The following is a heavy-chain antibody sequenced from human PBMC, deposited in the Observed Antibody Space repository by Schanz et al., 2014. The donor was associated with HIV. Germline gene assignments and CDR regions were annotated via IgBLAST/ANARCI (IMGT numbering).Heavy chain of an antibody. J-gene: IGHJ6*02. Sequence: QVQLVQSGAEVKKPGASVKVSCKASGDTFTGDFMHWVRQAPGQGLEWMGWINPNSGGTNYAQKFQGRVTMTRDTSISTAYMELSRLRSDDTAVYYCASDPSYYDYWSGYPRGYYYYGLDVWGQGTTVTVSS. CDR3: ASDPSYYDYWSGYPRGYYYYGLDV. V-gene: IGHV1-2*02. CDR2: INPNSGGT. D-gene: IGHD3-3*01. CDR1: GDTFTGDF.